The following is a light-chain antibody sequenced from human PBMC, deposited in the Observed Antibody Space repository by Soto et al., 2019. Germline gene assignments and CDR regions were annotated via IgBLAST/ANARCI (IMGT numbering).Light chain of an antibody. V-gene: IGKV3-20*01. CDR1: QSVSSSY. CDR3: QQYNNWPYT. CDR2: GAS. J-gene: IGKJ2*01. Sequence: EMVLTQSPGTLSLSPGERATLSCRASQSVSSSYLAWYQQKPGQAPRLLIYGASSRATGIPDRFSGSGSGTDFTLTISRLEPEDFAVYYCQQYNNWPYTFGQGTKLEIK.